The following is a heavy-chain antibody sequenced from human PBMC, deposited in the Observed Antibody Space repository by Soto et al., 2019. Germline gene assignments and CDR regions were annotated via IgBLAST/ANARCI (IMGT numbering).Heavy chain of an antibody. J-gene: IGHJ3*01. D-gene: IGHD6-19*01. CDR1: GFSFSNYW. V-gene: IGHV3-74*01. CDR3: ARASTPDSRGWDAFDG. Sequence: EVQLVESGGGLVQPGGSLRLSCAASGFSFSNYWMHWVRQAPGKGLVWVSRINRDGSGTTYADSVKGRFTISRDNAKNMVYLEMNSLRAEDTAVYYCARASTPDSRGWDAFDGWGQGTRVTVSS. CDR2: INRDGSGT.